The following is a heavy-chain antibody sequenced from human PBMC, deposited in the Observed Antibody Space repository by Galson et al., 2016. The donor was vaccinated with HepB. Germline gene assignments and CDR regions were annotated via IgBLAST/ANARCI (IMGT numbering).Heavy chain of an antibody. CDR2: ISYDGTNK. J-gene: IGHJ4*02. CDR1: GITFMNYG. Sequence: SLRLSCAASGITFMNYGMHWVRQAPGKGLEWVAIISYDGTNKYYADSVKGRFTISRDNSKNNLYLQMNSLRAEDTAVYFCAKGAKLWFGEPIDFWGQGTLVTVSS. V-gene: IGHV3-30*18. D-gene: IGHD3-10*01. CDR3: AKGAKLWFGEPIDF.